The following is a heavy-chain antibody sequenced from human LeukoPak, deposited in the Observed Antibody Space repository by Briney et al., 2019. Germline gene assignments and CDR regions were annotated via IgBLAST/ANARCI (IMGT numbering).Heavy chain of an antibody. D-gene: IGHD3-16*01. Sequence: SETLSLTCTVSGGSISSYYWSWIRQPPGKGLEWIGYIYYSGSTNYNPSLKSRVTISVDTSKNQFSLKLSSVTAADTAVYYCARVVMITFYYMDVWGKGTTVTVSS. J-gene: IGHJ6*03. CDR3: ARVVMITFYYMDV. V-gene: IGHV4-59*01. CDR1: GGSISSYY. CDR2: IYYSGST.